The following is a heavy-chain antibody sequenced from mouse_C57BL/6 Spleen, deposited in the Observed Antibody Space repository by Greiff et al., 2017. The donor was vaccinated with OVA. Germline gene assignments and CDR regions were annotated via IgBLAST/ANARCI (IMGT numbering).Heavy chain of an antibody. CDR3: ARITTRAWFAY. CDR1: GYAFSSYW. CDR2: IYPGDGDT. D-gene: IGHD1-1*01. Sequence: VMLVESGAELVKPGASVKISCKASGYAFSSYWMNWVKQRPGKGLEWIGQIYPGDGDTNYNGKFKGKATLTADKSSSTAYMQLSSLTSEDSAVYFCARITTRAWFAYWGQGTLVTVSA. J-gene: IGHJ3*01. V-gene: IGHV1-80*01.